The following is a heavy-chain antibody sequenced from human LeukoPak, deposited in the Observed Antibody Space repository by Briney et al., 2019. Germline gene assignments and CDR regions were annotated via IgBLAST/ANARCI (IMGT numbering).Heavy chain of an antibody. CDR3: ASHPSGSRFDP. V-gene: IGHV3-30*03. CDR2: ISYDGSNK. CDR1: GFHFSCYV. J-gene: IGHJ5*02. Sequence: GGSLRLSCAASGFHFSCYVLHWVRQAPGKGLAWVAVISYDGSNKYYADSVKGRFTISRDNSKNTLYLQMNSLRAEYTAVYYCASHPSGSRFDPWGQGTLVTVSS.